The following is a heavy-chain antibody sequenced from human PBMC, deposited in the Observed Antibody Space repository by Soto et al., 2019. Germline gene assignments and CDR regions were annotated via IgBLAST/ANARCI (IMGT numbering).Heavy chain of an antibody. D-gene: IGHD2-2*01. CDR3: ARGLVVVPAAPDY. CDR2: IDPSDSYT. CDR1: GYSFTSYW. Sequence: GESLKISCKGSGYSFTSYWISWVRQMPGKGLEWMGRIDPSDSYTNYSPSFQGHVTISADKSISTAYLQWSSLKASDTAMYYCARGLVVVPAAPDYWGQGTLVTVSS. J-gene: IGHJ4*02. V-gene: IGHV5-10-1*01.